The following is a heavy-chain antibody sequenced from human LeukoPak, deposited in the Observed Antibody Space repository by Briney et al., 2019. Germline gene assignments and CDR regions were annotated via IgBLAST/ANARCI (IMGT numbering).Heavy chain of an antibody. D-gene: IGHD3-10*01. CDR1: GFTVSSNY. J-gene: IGHJ6*02. CDR3: ARGSQIYGSGSYYSSYYYYYGMDV. Sequence: PGGSLRLSCAASGFTVSSNYMSWVRQAPGRGLEWVSVIYSGGSTYYADSVKGRFTISRDNSKNTLYLQMNSLRAEDTAVYYCARGSQIYGSGSYYSSYYYYYGMDVWGQGTTVTVSS. CDR2: IYSGGST. V-gene: IGHV3-66*01.